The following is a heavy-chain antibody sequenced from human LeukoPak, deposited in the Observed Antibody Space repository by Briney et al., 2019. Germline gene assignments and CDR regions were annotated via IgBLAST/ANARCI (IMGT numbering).Heavy chain of an antibody. J-gene: IGHJ3*02. CDR2: IYYSGST. CDR3: ARHLNSVSNAFDI. CDR1: GGSISSYY. D-gene: IGHD4-23*01. Sequence: PSETPSLTCTVSGGSISSYYWSWIRQPPGKGLEWIGYIYYSGSTNYNPSLKSRVTISVDTSKNQFSLKLSSVTAADTAVYYCARHLNSVSNAFDIWGQGTMVTVSS. V-gene: IGHV4-59*08.